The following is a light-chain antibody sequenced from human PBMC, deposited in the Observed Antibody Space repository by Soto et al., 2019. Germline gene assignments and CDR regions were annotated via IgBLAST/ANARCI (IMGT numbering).Light chain of an antibody. CDR3: QQYNSWPPYT. Sequence: EVVMTQSPSTVSVSPEERATLSCRARQSVSSNLAWYQQKPGQPPRLLIYGASTRATGTPARFSGSGSGTEFSLTISSLQSEDFAVYYCQQYNSWPPYTFGQGTKLEIK. CDR2: GAS. J-gene: IGKJ2*01. V-gene: IGKV3-15*01. CDR1: QSVSSN.